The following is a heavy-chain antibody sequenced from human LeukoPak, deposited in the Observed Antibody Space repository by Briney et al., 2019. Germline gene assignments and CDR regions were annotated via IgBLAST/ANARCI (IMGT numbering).Heavy chain of an antibody. CDR3: ARYYSGWYYFDY. J-gene: IGHJ4*02. CDR1: GGTFSSYA. D-gene: IGHD6-19*01. V-gene: IGHV1-69*13. CDR2: IIPIFDTA. Sequence: GASVKVSCKASGGTFSSYAISWVQQAPGQGLEWMGGIIPIFDTANYAQKFQGRVTITADESTSTAYMELGSLRSEDTAVYYCARYYSGWYYFDYWGQGTLVTVSS.